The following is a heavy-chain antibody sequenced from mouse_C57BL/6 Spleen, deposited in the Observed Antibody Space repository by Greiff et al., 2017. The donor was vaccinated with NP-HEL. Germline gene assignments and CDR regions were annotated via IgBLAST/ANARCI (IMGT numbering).Heavy chain of an antibody. J-gene: IGHJ3*01. CDR1: GYTFTSYW. Sequence: QVQLQQPGAELVKPGASVKLSCKASGYTFTSYWMQWVKQRPGQGLEWIGEIDPSDSYTNSNQKFKGKATLTVDKSSSTAYMQLSSLTSEDSSVYCGASPAWFAYWGQGTLVTVSA. CDR3: ASPAWFAY. V-gene: IGHV1-50*01. CDR2: IDPSDSYT.